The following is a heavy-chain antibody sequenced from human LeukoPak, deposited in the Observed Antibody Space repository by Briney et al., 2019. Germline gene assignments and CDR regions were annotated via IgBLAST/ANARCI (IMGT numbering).Heavy chain of an antibody. CDR2: IKQDGSEK. CDR3: ARISVMPYFDF. CDR1: GFTFSSYW. D-gene: IGHD2/OR15-2a*01. Sequence: GSLRLSCAASGFTFSSYWMSWVRQAPGKGLESVANIKQDGSEKYYVDSVKGRFTISRDNAKNSLYLQMNSLRAEDTAAYYCARISVMPYFDFWGQGTLVTVSS. V-gene: IGHV3-7*03. J-gene: IGHJ4*02.